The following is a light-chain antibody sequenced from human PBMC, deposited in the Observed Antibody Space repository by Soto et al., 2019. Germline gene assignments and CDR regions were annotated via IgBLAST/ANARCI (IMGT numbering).Light chain of an antibody. Sequence: VVLTQSPLSLPVTLGQPASISCNSSQSLVYRDGNTYLNWFQQRPGQSPRRLIYKVSDRDSGVPDRISGSGSGTDFTLKISRVEAEDVGVYYCMQGTHWPPYSFGQGTKLEIK. CDR2: KVS. J-gene: IGKJ2*03. CDR3: MQGTHWPPYS. CDR1: QSLVYRDGNTY. V-gene: IGKV2-30*01.